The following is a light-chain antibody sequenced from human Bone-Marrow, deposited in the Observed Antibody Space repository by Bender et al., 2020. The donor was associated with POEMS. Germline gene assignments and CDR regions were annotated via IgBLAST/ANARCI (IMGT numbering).Light chain of an antibody. CDR1: SSDVGGYNY. CDR3: SSYAGSSTWV. J-gene: IGLJ2*01. V-gene: IGLV2-14*01. CDR2: DVT. Sequence: QSALTQPPSVSGSPGQSITISCTGTSSDVGGYNYVSWYQQHPGKAPKLMIYDVTNRPSGVSNRFSGSKSGNTASLTISGLQAEDEADYYCSSYAGSSTWVFGGGTKVTVL.